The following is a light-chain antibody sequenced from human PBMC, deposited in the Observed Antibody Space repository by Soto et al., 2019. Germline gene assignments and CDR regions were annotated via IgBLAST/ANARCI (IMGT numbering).Light chain of an antibody. J-gene: IGKJ2*01. CDR3: QQYARSPLMYT. CDR1: QSVSSNY. Sequence: EIVLTQSPGTLSLTPGERATLSCRASQSVSSNYLAWYQQRPGQAPRLLIYGASSRATGIPDRFSGSGSRTDFTLTINRLEPEDFAVYYCQQYARSPLMYTFGQGTKLEIK. CDR2: GAS. V-gene: IGKV3-20*01.